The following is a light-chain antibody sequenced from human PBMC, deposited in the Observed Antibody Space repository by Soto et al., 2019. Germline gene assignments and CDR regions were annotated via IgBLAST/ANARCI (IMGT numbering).Light chain of an antibody. J-gene: IGLJ2*01. CDR1: SSNIGSNY. CDR3: AAGDDSLSGHVV. V-gene: IGLV1-47*01. CDR2: RNN. Sequence: QSALTQPPSASGTPGQRVTISCSGSSSNIGSNYVYWYQQLPGTAPKLLIYRNNQRPSGVPDRFSGSKSGTSASLAISGLRSEVEADYYCAAGDDSLSGHVVFGGGTQLTVL.